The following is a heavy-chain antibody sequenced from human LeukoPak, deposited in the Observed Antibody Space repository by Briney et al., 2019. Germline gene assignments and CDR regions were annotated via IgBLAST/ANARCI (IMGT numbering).Heavy chain of an antibody. Sequence: GGSLRLSCAASGFTFSSYAMSWVRQAPGKGLEWVSAISGSGGSTYYADSVKGRFTISRDNSKNTLYLQMNSLRAEDTAVYYCAKDRCGGDCYHDAFDIWGQGTMVTVSS. V-gene: IGHV3-23*01. CDR3: AKDRCGGDCYHDAFDI. J-gene: IGHJ3*02. CDR2: ISGSGGST. CDR1: GFTFSSYA. D-gene: IGHD2-21*02.